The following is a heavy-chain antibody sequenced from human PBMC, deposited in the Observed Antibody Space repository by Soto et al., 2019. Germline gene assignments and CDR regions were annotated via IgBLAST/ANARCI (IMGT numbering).Heavy chain of an antibody. V-gene: IGHV3-23*01. CDR3: AKDFVYCSGGSCYYYYYGMDV. J-gene: IGHJ6*02. D-gene: IGHD2-15*01. CDR1: GFTFSSYA. Sequence: EVQLLESGGGLVQPGGSLRLSCAASGFTFSSYAMSWVRQAPGKGLEWVSAISGSGGSTYYADSVKGRFTISRDNSKNTLYLQMNSLRAEDTAVYYCAKDFVYCSGGSCYYYYYGMDVWGQGTTVTVSS. CDR2: ISGSGGST.